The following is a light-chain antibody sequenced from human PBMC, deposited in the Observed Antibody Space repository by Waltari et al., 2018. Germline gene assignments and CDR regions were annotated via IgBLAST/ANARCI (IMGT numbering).Light chain of an antibody. CDR1: QSVSSNS. J-gene: IGKJ4*01. Sequence: EIVLTQSPGTLSLSPGERATLSCRASQSVSSNSLAWYQQKYGQAPRLLIYGASSRATGIPDRFSGRGSGTDFTLTISRLEPEDFAVYYCQQHGNSPSPTFGGGTKVEIK. CDR3: QQHGNSPSPT. V-gene: IGKV3-20*01. CDR2: GAS.